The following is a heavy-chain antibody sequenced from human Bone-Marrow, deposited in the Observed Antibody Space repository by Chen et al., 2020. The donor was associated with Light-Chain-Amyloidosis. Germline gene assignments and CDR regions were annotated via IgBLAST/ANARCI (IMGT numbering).Heavy chain of an antibody. V-gene: IGHV3-23*04. CDR2: ISGSGGSR. CDR1: GFAFSSYA. Sequence: EVQLVESGGGLLQRGGSLRLSCAASGFAFSSYAMSWVRQAPGTGLEWVSTISGSGGSRYYGDSVKGRVTISRDNSKNALFLQMNSLSAEDTAVYYCAKDISYDDILPGYPADAFDIWGQGTMVTVSS. CDR3: AKDISYDDILPGYPADAFDI. D-gene: IGHD3-9*01. J-gene: IGHJ3*02.